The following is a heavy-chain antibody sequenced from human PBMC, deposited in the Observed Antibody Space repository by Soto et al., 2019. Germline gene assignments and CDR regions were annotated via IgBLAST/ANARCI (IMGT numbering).Heavy chain of an antibody. D-gene: IGHD6-13*01. CDR1: GGSISSYY. CDR2: IYYSGST. CDR3: ARHSAAAVYFDY. J-gene: IGHJ4*02. Sequence: SETLSLTCTVSGGSISSYYWSWIRQPPGKGLEWIGYIYYSGSTNYNPSLKSRVTISVDTSKNQFSLKLSSVTAADTAVYYCARHSAAAVYFDYWGQGTLVTVS. V-gene: IGHV4-59*01.